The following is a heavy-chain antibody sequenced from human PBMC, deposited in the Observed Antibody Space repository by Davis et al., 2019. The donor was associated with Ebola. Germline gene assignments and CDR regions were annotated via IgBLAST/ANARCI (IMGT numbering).Heavy chain of an antibody. Sequence: SETLSLTCTVSGGSISSYYWSWIRQPPGKGLEWIGEINHSGSTNYNPSLKSRVTISVDTSKNQFSLKLSSVTAADTAVYYCARDRVLWSHFDPWGQGTLVTVSS. J-gene: IGHJ5*02. CDR2: INHSGST. CDR1: GGSISSYY. D-gene: IGHD3-10*01. CDR3: ARDRVLWSHFDP. V-gene: IGHV4-34*01.